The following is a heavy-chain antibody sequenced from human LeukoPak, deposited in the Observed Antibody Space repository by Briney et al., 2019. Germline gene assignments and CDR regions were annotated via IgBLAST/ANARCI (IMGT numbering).Heavy chain of an antibody. Sequence: TGGSLRLSCAASGFTFSSYGMHWVRQAPGRGLEWVAVIWYDGSNKYYADSVKGRFTISRDNSKNTLYLQMNSLRAEDTGVYYCARLRRNSDKSGFYYYYDYWGQGTLVTVSS. CDR2: IWYDGSNK. CDR3: ARLRRNSDKSGFYYYYDY. CDR1: GFTFSSYG. J-gene: IGHJ4*02. D-gene: IGHD3-22*01. V-gene: IGHV3-33*01.